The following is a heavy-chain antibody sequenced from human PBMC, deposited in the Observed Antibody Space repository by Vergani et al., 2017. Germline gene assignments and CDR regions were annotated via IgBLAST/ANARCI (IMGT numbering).Heavy chain of an antibody. CDR1: GFTFSSDA. CDR2: INRGSTT. J-gene: IGHJ4*02. Sequence: EVQLLESGGDLVQPGGSLRLSCAASGFTFSSDAMSWVRQAPGKGLEWVSAINRGSTTYYADSVKGRFTISRDNSKNTVFLQMNSLRAEDTAGYYCAKEGRSGITPFVADWGQGTLVTVSS. CDR3: AKEGRSGITPFVAD. V-gene: IGHV3-23*01. D-gene: IGHD1-14*01.